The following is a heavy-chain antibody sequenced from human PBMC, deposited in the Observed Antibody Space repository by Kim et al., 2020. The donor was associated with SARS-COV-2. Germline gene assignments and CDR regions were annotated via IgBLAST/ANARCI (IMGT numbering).Heavy chain of an antibody. Sequence: YNPSLKSRVTISVDTSKNQFSLKLSSVTAADTAVYYCARGVVADGNWFDPWGQGTLVTVSS. CDR3: ARGVVADGNWFDP. V-gene: IGHV4-31*02. J-gene: IGHJ5*02. D-gene: IGHD2-15*01.